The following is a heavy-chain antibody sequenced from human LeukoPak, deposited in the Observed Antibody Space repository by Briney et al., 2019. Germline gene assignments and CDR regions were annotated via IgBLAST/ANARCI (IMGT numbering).Heavy chain of an antibody. D-gene: IGHD6-19*01. Sequence: GGSLRLSCAASGFTFSSYGMHWVRQARGKGLEWVAVIWYDGSNKYYADSVKGRFTISRDNSKNTLYLQMNSLRAEDTAVYYCAGSIAVAGTIDYWGQGTLVTVSS. CDR3: AGSIAVAGTIDY. J-gene: IGHJ4*02. V-gene: IGHV3-33*01. CDR2: IWYDGSNK. CDR1: GFTFSSYG.